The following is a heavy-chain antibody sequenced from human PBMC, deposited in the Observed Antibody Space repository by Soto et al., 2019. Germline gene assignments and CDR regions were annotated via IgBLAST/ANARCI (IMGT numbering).Heavy chain of an antibody. CDR1: GFTFSSYS. CDR3: AREGGMGVRYYYYYYGMDV. J-gene: IGHJ6*02. Sequence: HPGGSLRLSCAASGFTFSSYSMNWVRQAPGKGLEWVSYISSSSSTIYYADSVKGRFTISRDNAKNSLYLQMNSLRDEDTAVYYCAREGGMGVRYYYYYYGMDVWGQGTTVTVSS. CDR2: ISSSSSTI. V-gene: IGHV3-48*02. D-gene: IGHD3-10*01.